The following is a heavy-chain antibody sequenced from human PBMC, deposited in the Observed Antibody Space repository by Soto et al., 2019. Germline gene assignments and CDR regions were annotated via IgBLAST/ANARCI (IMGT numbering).Heavy chain of an antibody. V-gene: IGHV6-1*01. CDR1: GDSVSSNSAA. D-gene: IGHD4-17*01. Sequence: PSQTLSLTCAISGDSVSSNSAAWNWIRQSPSRGLEWLGRTYYRSKWYNDYAVSVKSRITINPDTSKNQFSLQLNSVTPEDTAVYYCARARHVNEKLRARVLDYGDYAPHFDYWGQGTLVTVSS. CDR2: TYYRSKWYN. CDR3: ARARHVNEKLRARVLDYGDYAPHFDY. J-gene: IGHJ4*02.